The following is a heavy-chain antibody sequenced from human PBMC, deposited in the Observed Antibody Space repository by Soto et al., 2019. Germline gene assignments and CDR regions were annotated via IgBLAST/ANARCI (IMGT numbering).Heavy chain of an antibody. CDR2: ISYDGSNK. Sequence: GGSLRLSCAASGFTFSSHSMNWVRQAPGKGLEWVAVISYDGSNKYYADSVKGRFTISRDNSKNTLYLQMNSLRAEDTAVYYCARDYVYSGYDYWDYFDYWGQGTLVTVSS. D-gene: IGHD5-12*01. CDR1: GFTFSSHS. V-gene: IGHV3-30*03. CDR3: ARDYVYSGYDYWDYFDY. J-gene: IGHJ4*02.